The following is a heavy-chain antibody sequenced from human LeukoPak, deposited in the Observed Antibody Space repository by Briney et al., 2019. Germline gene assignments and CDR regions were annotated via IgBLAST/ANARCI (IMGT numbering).Heavy chain of an antibody. D-gene: IGHD3-22*01. V-gene: IGHV3-9*01. Sequence: GGSLRLSCAASGFTFDDYAMHWVRRAPGKGLEWVSGISWNSGSIGYADSVKGRFTISRDNAKNSLYLQMNSLRAEDTALYYCAKDTPYWDSSGYGLDYWGQGTLVTVSS. CDR2: ISWNSGSI. CDR1: GFTFDDYA. J-gene: IGHJ4*02. CDR3: AKDTPYWDSSGYGLDY.